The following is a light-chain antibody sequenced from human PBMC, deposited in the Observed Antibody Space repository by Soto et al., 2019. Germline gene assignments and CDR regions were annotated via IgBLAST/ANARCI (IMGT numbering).Light chain of an antibody. CDR2: APG. J-gene: IGKJ1*01. Sequence: DIQMTQSPSSLSASVGDRVTITCRASQGLRRDLGWFQQKPGKAPKRLIYAPGSLESGVPSRFSGSGSGTEFTLTISSLQPEDCATYFCLQHKTCPWTFGQGTQVEIK. CDR1: QGLRRD. V-gene: IGKV1-17*01. CDR3: LQHKTCPWT.